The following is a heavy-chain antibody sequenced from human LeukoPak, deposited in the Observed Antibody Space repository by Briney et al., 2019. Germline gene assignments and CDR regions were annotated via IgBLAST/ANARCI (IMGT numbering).Heavy chain of an antibody. V-gene: IGHV4-59*01. Sequence: SETLSLTCTVSGESMSGFSWSWIRQPPGRGLEWIAYIFYSGKSNYNPALKSRVAISLDTSRNQFSLNLTSVTAADSAMYYCARRVEPVGDFGQSVYSNYYMDVWGKGTSVAVSS. CDR1: GESMSGFS. CDR2: IFYSGKS. CDR3: ARRVEPVGDFGQSVYSNYYMDV. D-gene: IGHD6-13*01. J-gene: IGHJ6*03.